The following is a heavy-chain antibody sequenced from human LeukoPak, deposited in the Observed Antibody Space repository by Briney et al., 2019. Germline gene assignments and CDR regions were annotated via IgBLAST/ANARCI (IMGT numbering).Heavy chain of an antibody. V-gene: IGHV4-39*01. CDR2: IFYSGAT. Sequence: SETLSLTCTVSGDSISINYNWGWIRQPPGKGLEWIGSIFYSGATYYSPSLKSRVTISVDTSKNQFTLKLSSMTAADTAVYYCVRHRQWLLFPDYWGQGTLVTVSS. CDR1: GDSISINYN. D-gene: IGHD6-19*01. J-gene: IGHJ4*02. CDR3: VRHRQWLLFPDY.